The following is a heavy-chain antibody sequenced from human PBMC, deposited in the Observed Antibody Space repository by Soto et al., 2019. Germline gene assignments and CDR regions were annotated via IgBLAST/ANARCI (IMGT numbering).Heavy chain of an antibody. CDR3: AGNEIAAAGTAPSYYYGMDV. J-gene: IGHJ6*02. CDR2: IIPIFGTA. Sequence: QVQLVQSGAEVKKPGSSVKVSCKASGGTFSSYAISWVRQAPGQGLEWMGGIIPIFGTANYAQKFQGRVTITADESTSTAYMELSSLRSEDTAVYYCAGNEIAAAGTAPSYYYGMDVWGQGTTVTVSS. D-gene: IGHD6-13*01. V-gene: IGHV1-69*01. CDR1: GGTFSSYA.